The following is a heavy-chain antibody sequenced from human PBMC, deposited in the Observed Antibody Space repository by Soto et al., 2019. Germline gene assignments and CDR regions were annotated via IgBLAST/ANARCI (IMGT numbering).Heavy chain of an antibody. V-gene: IGHV4-4*02. CDR2: IFLTGDT. CDR1: GFSVSSGNY. J-gene: IGHJ4*02. Sequence: XXTLSLPCTVSGFSVSSGNYDWTWVRQSPGKGLEWIGEIFLTGDTNYNPSLKSRVTISLDKSNNQFSLILNSLTAADTAVYYCATRSPVAPYWGQGTLVTSPQ. D-gene: IGHD2-2*01. CDR3: ATRSPVAPY.